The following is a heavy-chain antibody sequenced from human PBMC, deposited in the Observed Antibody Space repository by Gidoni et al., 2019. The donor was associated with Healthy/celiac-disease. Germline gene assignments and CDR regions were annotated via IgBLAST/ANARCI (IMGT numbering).Heavy chain of an antibody. CDR2: INPNSGGT. CDR3: ATTATVTTLEDPGGIHFDP. V-gene: IGHV1-2*02. D-gene: IGHD4-17*01. J-gene: IGHJ5*02. Sequence: QVQLVQSGAEVKKPGASVKVSCKASGYTFTGYYMTWVRQAPGQGLEWMGWINPNSGGTNYAQKFQGRVTMTRDTSISTAYMELSRLRSDDTAVYYCATTATVTTLEDPGGIHFDPWGQGTLVTVSS. CDR1: GYTFTGYY.